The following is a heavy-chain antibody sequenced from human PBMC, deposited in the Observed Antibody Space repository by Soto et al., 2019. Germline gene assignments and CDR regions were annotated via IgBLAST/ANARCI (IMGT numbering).Heavy chain of an antibody. J-gene: IGHJ6*02. V-gene: IGHV3-30*18. D-gene: IGHD2-21*02. CDR3: AKDLPLRGVVTLAYYYYYYGMDV. Sequence: GGSLRLSCAASGFTFSSYGMHWVRQAPGKGLEWVAVISYDGSNKYYADSVKGRFTISRDNSKNTLYLQMNSLRAEDTAVYYCAKDLPLRGVVTLAYYYYYYGMDVWGQGTTVTVSS. CDR2: ISYDGSNK. CDR1: GFTFSSYG.